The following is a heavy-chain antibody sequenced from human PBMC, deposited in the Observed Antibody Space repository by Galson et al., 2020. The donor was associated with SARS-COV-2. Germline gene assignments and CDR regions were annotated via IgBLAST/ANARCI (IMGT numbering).Heavy chain of an antibody. D-gene: IGHD3-22*01. CDR3: ARGRYDSSGFLALGMDV. V-gene: IGHV3-66*01. J-gene: IGHJ6*02. CDR1: GFTVSSNY. Sequence: TGGSLRLSCAASGFTVSSNYMRWVRQAPGKGLEWVSVIYSGGSTYYADSVKGRFTISRDNSKNTLYLQMNSLRAEDTAVYYCARGRYDSSGFLALGMDVWGQGTTVTVSS. CDR2: IYSGGST.